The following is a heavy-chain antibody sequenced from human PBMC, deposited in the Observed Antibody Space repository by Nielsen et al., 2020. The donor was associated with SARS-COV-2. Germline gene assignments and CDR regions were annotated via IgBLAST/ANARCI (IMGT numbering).Heavy chain of an antibody. Sequence: GESLKISCAASGFTFSSYGMHWVRQAPGKGLEWVAVISYDGSNKYYADSVKGRFTISRDNSKNTLYLQMNSLRAEDTAVYYCAKDLPSTVTTGDYWGQGTLVTVSS. V-gene: IGHV3-30*18. J-gene: IGHJ4*02. CDR3: AKDLPSTVTTGDY. CDR1: GFTFSSYG. D-gene: IGHD4-17*01. CDR2: ISYDGSNK.